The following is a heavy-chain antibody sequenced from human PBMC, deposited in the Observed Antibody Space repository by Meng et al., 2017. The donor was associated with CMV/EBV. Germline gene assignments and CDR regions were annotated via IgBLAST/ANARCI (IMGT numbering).Heavy chain of an antibody. Sequence: SQTLSLTCTVSGGSISSYYWSWIRQPPGKGLEWIGYIYYSGSTNYNPSLKSRVTISVDTSKNQFSLKLSSVTAADTAVYDCARGGSGSYVDDWGQGTLVTVSS. CDR3: ARGGSGSYVDD. V-gene: IGHV4-59*01. J-gene: IGHJ4*02. CDR1: GGSISSYY. CDR2: IYYSGST. D-gene: IGHD1-26*01.